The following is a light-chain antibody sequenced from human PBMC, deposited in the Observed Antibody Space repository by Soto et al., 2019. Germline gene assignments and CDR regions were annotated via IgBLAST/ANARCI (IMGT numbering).Light chain of an antibody. V-gene: IGLV2-14*01. J-gene: IGLJ2*01. CDR2: EVS. Sequence: QSALTQPASVSGSPGQSITISCTGTSSDVGGYNYVSWCQQHPGKAPKLIIYEVSNRPSGVSNRFSGSKSGNTASLTISGLQAEDEADYYCSSYTSSSTVVFGGGTKLTVL. CDR1: SSDVGGYNY. CDR3: SSYTSSSTVV.